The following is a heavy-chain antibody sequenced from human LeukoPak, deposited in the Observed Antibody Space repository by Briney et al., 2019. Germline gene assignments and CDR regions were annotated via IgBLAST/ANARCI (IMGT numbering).Heavy chain of an antibody. CDR3: AKEVGGSPPFDI. Sequence: GGSLRLSCAASGFTFSSYGMHWVRQAPGKGLEWVAVISYDGSNKYCADSVKGRFTISRDNSKNTLYLQTNSLRAEDTAVYYCAKEVGGSPPFDIWGQGTMVTVSS. D-gene: IGHD1-26*01. CDR1: GFTFSSYG. J-gene: IGHJ3*02. V-gene: IGHV3-30*18. CDR2: ISYDGSNK.